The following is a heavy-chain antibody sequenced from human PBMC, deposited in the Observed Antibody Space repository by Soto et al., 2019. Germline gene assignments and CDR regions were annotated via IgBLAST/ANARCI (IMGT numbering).Heavy chain of an antibody. Sequence: EVKLLESGGGLAQPGGSLRLSCVGSGFTFDSYAISWVRQAQGERLQWIAAISGSADGTDYAHSVRGRFTISRDNAKNTVHLQMDSLRVEDTAVYFCANDTVGGYSFWSGYYSDGLDVWGQGTLVTVS. V-gene: IGHV3-23*01. J-gene: IGHJ3*01. CDR3: ANDTVGGYSFWSGYYSDGLDV. CDR2: ISGSADGT. D-gene: IGHD3-3*01. CDR1: GFTFDSYA.